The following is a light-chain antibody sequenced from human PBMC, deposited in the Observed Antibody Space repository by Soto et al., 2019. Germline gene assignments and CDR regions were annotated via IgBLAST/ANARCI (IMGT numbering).Light chain of an antibody. J-gene: IGKJ5*01. CDR3: QQYMNWPT. V-gene: IGKV3-15*01. CDR2: GAS. CDR1: QSIKRSS. Sequence: EIVMTQSPATLSVSPGEGATLSCRASQSIKRSSLAWYQQKPGQAPRLLIFGASTRVTGIPARFSGSGSGTEFSLTISSLQSADFAVYYCQQYMNWPTFGQGTRLEIK.